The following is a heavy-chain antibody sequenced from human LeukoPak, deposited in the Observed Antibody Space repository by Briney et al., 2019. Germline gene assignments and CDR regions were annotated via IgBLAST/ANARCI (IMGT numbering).Heavy chain of an antibody. V-gene: IGHV4-59*08. CDR1: GGSISSNY. J-gene: IGHJ6*02. CDR3: ARQNYDEVNYYYYGLDV. D-gene: IGHD3-3*01. CDR2: ICYRGST. Sequence: SETLSLTCTVSGGSISSNYWSWIRQSPGKGLEWIGYICYRGSTDYNPSLKSRVTISVDTSKNQFSLKLSSVTAADTAVYYCARQNYDEVNYYYYGLDVWGQGTTVTVSS.